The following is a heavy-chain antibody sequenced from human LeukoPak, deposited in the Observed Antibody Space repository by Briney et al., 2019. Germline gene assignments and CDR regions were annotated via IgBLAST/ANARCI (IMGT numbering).Heavy chain of an antibody. Sequence: GGSLRLSCAASGFTFSSYSMNWVRQAPGKGLEWVSYISSSSSTIYYADSVKGRFTISRDNSKNTLYLQMNSLRAEDTAVYYCAKEGLYGDRNGGFDYWGQGTLVTVSS. V-gene: IGHV3-48*01. D-gene: IGHD4-17*01. J-gene: IGHJ4*02. CDR3: AKEGLYGDRNGGFDY. CDR1: GFTFSSYS. CDR2: ISSSSSTI.